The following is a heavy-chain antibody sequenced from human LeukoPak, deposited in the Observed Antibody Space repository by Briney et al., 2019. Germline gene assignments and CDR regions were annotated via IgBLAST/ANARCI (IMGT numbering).Heavy chain of an antibody. J-gene: IGHJ4*02. CDR1: GGTFSSHT. Sequence: GASVKVSCKASGGTFSSHTISWVRQAPGQGLEWMGGITPKFDTVNYAQKFQGRVTITADESTSTAYMELSSLRSEDTAVYYCARASSTYSGSYPYDYWGQGTLVTVSS. V-gene: IGHV1-69*13. CDR3: ARASSTYSGSYPYDY. CDR2: ITPKFDTV. D-gene: IGHD1-26*01.